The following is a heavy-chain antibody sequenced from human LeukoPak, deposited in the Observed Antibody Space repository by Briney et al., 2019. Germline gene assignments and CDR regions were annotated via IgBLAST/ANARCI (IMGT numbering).Heavy chain of an antibody. CDR2: ISLAGRT. D-gene: IGHD1-26*01. V-gene: IGHV4-4*02. CDR3: SRESGPFCPFGH. J-gene: IGHJ4*02. Sequence: SETLSLTCGVSGGSITTTNYWSWVRQPPGGGLEWIGEISLAGRTRYNPSLQSRVHISIDESKNHLYLNLAFVTAADTAVYYCSRESGPFCPFGHWGQGTLVAVTS. CDR1: GGSITTTNY.